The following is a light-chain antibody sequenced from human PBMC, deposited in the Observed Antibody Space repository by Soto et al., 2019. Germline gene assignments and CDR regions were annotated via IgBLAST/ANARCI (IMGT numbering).Light chain of an antibody. J-gene: IGKJ1*01. CDR2: EAS. CDR3: QQYNSYSRT. CDR1: QSISSW. Sequence: DIQMTHSPSTLSASVGDRVTTTCRASQSISSWLAWYQQTPGKAPKLLIYEASSLESGVPSRFRGSGSGTEFTLTISRLQPDDFETYYCQQYNSYSRTFGQGTKVDIK. V-gene: IGKV1-5*03.